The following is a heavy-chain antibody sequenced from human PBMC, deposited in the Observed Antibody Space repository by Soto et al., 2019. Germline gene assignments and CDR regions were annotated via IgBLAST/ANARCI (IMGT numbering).Heavy chain of an antibody. Sequence: QVQLVQSGAELRKPGSSVKVSCKASGGTFSDYTINWVRQAPGQRLEWMGGIIPIFDTANYAEKFQGRVTNTADESTSTSFMEVSSLRSEDTAVYYCARNGTLTGYSYGMDVWGQGTMVTVSS. CDR3: ARNGTLTGYSYGMDV. J-gene: IGHJ6*02. V-gene: IGHV1-69*01. CDR2: IIPIFDTA. CDR1: GGTFSDYT. D-gene: IGHD1-1*01.